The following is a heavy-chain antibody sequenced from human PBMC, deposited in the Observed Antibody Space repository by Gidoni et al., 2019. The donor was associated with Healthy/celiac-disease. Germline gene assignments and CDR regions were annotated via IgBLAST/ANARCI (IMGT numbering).Heavy chain of an antibody. CDR2: IYYSGST. D-gene: IGHD6-13*01. V-gene: IGHV4-59*08. CDR3: ARSRGGYSSSWSRAFDI. J-gene: IGHJ3*02. CDR1: DGSISSHY. Sequence: QVQLQESGPGLVKPSETRSLTCTVPDGSISSHYWSWTRQPPGKGLEWIGYIYYSGSTNYNPSLKSRVTISVDTSKNQFSLKLSSVTAADTAVDYCARSRGGYSSSWSRAFDIWGQGTMVTVSS.